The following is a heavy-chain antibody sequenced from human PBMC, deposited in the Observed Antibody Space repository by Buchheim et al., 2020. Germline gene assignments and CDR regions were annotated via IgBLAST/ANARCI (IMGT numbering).Heavy chain of an antibody. Sequence: EVQLVESGGGLVQPGGSLRLSCAASTFTFSTYWMNWVRQAPGKGLVWVSRINSYGSSITYADSVRGRFTMSRDNAKNTVYLQMNSLGVEDTAVYYCAAGGWLADYWGQGTL. J-gene: IGHJ4*02. CDR1: TFTFSTYW. CDR2: INSYGSSI. CDR3: AAGGWLADY. D-gene: IGHD6-19*01. V-gene: IGHV3-74*03.